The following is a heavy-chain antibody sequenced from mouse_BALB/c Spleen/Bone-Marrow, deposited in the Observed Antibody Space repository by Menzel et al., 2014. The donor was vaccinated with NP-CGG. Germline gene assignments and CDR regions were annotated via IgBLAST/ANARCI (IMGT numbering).Heavy chain of an antibody. Sequence: EVQGVESGPELVKPGASVNISCKASGYSFTGYFMNWVKQSHGKSLEWIGRINPYNGDTFYNQKFKGKATLTVDKSSSTAHMELLSLTSEDSAVYYCGRGDDYDGDFDRWGQGTTLTVSS. J-gene: IGHJ2*01. CDR1: GYSFTGYF. V-gene: IGHV1-37*01. CDR2: INPYNGDT. D-gene: IGHD2-4*01. CDR3: GRGDDYDGDFDR.